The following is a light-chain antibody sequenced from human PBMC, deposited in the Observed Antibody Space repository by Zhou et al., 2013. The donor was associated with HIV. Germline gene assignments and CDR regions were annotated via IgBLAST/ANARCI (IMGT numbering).Light chain of an antibody. CDR3: QQYGSSKGVT. CDR2: GAS. Sequence: EIVLTQSPGTLSLSPGERATLSCRASQSVSSSYLAWYQQKPGQAPRLLMFGASSRATGIPDRFSGSGSGTDFTLTISRLEPEDFAVYYCQQYGSSKGVTFGPGTKGGDQT. J-gene: IGKJ3*01. V-gene: IGKV3-20*01. CDR1: QSVSSSY.